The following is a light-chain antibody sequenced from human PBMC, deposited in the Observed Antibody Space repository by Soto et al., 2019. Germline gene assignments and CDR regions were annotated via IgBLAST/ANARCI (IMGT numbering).Light chain of an antibody. V-gene: IGKV1-39*01. CDR2: AAS. Sequence: DIQMTQSPFSLSASVGDRVTITCRTSQSIDTYLNWYQEKPGKAPNLLMFAASSLQSGVPSRFSGRGSGTDFTLTITSLQPEDFATYYCQQSYSVPWTFGQGTKV. CDR1: QSIDTY. CDR3: QQSYSVPWT. J-gene: IGKJ1*01.